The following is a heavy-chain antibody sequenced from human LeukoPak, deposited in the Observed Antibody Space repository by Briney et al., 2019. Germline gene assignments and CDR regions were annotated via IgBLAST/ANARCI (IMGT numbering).Heavy chain of an antibody. V-gene: IGHV4-59*12. CDR1: GGSFSGYY. CDR2: IYYSGST. Sequence: SETLSLTCAVYGGSFSGYYWSWIRQPPGKGLEWIGYIYYSGSTNCNPSLKSRVTISVDTSKNQFSLKLSSVTAADTAVYYCASALPFQLVHWGQGTLVTVSS. CDR3: ASALPFQLVH. J-gene: IGHJ4*02. D-gene: IGHD6-13*01.